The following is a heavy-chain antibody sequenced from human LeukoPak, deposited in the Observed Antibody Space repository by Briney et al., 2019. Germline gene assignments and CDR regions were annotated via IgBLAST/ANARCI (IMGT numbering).Heavy chain of an antibody. V-gene: IGHV3-48*02. CDR3: ARVGVAGDY. CDR1: GFTFSNYA. Sequence: GGSLRLSCAASGFTFSNYAMDWVRQAPGKGLEWVSAISGTSGRTYYADSVKGRFTISRDNAKNSLYLQMNSLRDEDTAVYYCARVGVAGDYWGQGTLVTVSS. J-gene: IGHJ4*02. CDR2: ISGTSGRT. D-gene: IGHD6-19*01.